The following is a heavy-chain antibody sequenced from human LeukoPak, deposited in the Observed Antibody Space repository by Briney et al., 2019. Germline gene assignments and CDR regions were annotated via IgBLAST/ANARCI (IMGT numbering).Heavy chain of an antibody. V-gene: IGHV1-69*04. J-gene: IGHJ4*02. CDR1: GGTFSSYA. Sequence: SVKVSCKASGGTFSSYAISWVRQAPGQGLEWMGRVIPILGIANYAQKFQGRVTITADKSTSTAYMELSSLRSEDTAVYYCARDFHSWSAAGTNYWGQGTLVTVSS. CDR2: VIPILGIA. D-gene: IGHD6-13*01. CDR3: ARDFHSWSAAGTNY.